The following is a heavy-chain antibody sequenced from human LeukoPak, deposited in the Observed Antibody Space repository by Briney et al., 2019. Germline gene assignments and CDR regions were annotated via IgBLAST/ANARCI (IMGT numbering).Heavy chain of an antibody. CDR2: ISTSTGDT. Sequence: ASVTVSCKTSGYSFILYGISWVRQAPGQGPEWMGWISTSTGDTKYTQKFQGRVTLTTDTSTSTAYMELSSLRSDDTDVYSCARDDNYGIFVNVDYWGQGTLVTVSS. CDR1: GYSFILYG. V-gene: IGHV1-18*01. D-gene: IGHD4-11*01. CDR3: ARDDNYGIFVNVDY. J-gene: IGHJ4*02.